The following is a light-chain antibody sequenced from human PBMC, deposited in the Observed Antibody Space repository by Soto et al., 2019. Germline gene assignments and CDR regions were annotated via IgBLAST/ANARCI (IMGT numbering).Light chain of an antibody. CDR3: LQYGNLPYS. Sequence: EIVLTQSPGTLSLSPGEGATLSCRASQSISSTHLAWYQQKSGQAPRLLIYDVSSRATGIPDRFSGSGSGTDFSLTIGRLEPEDFAVYYCLQYGNLPYSFGQGTKLEIK. CDR2: DVS. CDR1: QSISSTH. J-gene: IGKJ2*03. V-gene: IGKV3-20*01.